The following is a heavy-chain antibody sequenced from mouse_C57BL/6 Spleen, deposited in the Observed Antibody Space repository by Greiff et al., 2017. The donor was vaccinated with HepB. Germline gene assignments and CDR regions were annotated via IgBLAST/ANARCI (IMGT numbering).Heavy chain of an antibody. CDR3: ATIYYGNPYAMDY. Sequence: EVKVEESGPGLVKPSQSLSLTCSVTGYSITSGYYWNWIRQFPGNKLEWMGYISYDGSNNYNPSLKNRISITRDTSKNQFFLKLNSVTTEDTATYYCATIYYGNPYAMDYWGQGTSVTVSS. V-gene: IGHV3-6*01. CDR1: GYSITSGYY. D-gene: IGHD2-1*01. J-gene: IGHJ4*01. CDR2: ISYDGSN.